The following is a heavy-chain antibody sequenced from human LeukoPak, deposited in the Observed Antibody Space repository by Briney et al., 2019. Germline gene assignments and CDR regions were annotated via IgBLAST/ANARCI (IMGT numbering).Heavy chain of an antibody. Sequence: SETLSPTCTVSGGSISSYYWSWIRQPPGKGLEWIGYIYTSGSTNYNPSLKSRVTISVDTSKNQFSLKLSSVTAADTAVYYCARGQQLIWFDPWGQGTLVTVSS. V-gene: IGHV4-4*09. D-gene: IGHD6-13*01. CDR1: GGSISSYY. J-gene: IGHJ5*02. CDR2: IYTSGST. CDR3: ARGQQLIWFDP.